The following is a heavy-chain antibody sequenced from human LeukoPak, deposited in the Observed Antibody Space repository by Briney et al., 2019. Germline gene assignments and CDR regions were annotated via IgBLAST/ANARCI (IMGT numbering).Heavy chain of an antibody. CDR2: IYASGNT. CDR3: AGTRRYCSGGSCYNWFDP. V-gene: IGHV4-61*02. CDR1: GGSISSDTYY. D-gene: IGHD2-15*01. J-gene: IGHJ3*01. Sequence: PSQTLSLTCTVSGGSISSDTYYWSWIRQPAGKGLEWIGRIYASGNTNYSPSLKGRVTISVDTSKNQFSLKLNSVTAADTAVYYCAGTRRYCSGGSCYNWFDPRGQGTMVTVSS.